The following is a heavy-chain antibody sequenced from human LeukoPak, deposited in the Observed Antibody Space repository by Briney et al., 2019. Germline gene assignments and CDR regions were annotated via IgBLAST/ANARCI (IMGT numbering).Heavy chain of an antibody. CDR3: ASNYGSGSYHYFDY. CDR1: GGSIRSGDYY. D-gene: IGHD3-10*01. V-gene: IGHV4-30-4*01. CDR2: IYYSGST. J-gene: IGHJ4*02. Sequence: PSQTLSLTCTVSGGSIRSGDYYWSWIRQPPGKGLEWIGYIYYSGSTYYNPSLKSRVTMSVGTSKNQFSLKMSSVTAADTAVYYCASNYGSGSYHYFDYWGQGTLVTVSS.